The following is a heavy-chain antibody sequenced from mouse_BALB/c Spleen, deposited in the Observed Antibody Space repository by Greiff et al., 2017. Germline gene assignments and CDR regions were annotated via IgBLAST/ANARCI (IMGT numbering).Heavy chain of an antibody. CDR2: INPSTGYT. D-gene: IGHD2-4*01. CDR1: GYTFTSYW. CDR3: AREYDYDAAWFAY. V-gene: IGHV1-7*01. Sequence: QVQLKQSGAELAKPGASVKMSCKASGYTFTSYWMHWVKQRPGQGLEWIGYINPSTGYTEYNQKFKDKATLTADKSSSTAYMQLSSLTSEDSAVYYCAREYDYDAAWFAYWGQGTLVTVSA. J-gene: IGHJ3*01.